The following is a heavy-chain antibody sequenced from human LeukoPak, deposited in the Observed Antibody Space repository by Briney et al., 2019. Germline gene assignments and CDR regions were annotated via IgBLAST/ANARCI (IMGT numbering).Heavy chain of an antibody. CDR2: INHSGST. V-gene: IGHV4-34*01. CDR3: AREGGYCSGGSCYSAFDY. D-gene: IGHD2-15*01. J-gene: IGHJ4*02. Sequence: PSETLSLTCAVYGGSFSGYYWSWIRQPPGKGLEWIGEINHSGSTNYNPSLKSRVTISVDTSKNQFSLKLSSVTAADTAVYYCAREGGYCSGGSCYSAFDYWGQGTLVTVSS. CDR1: GGSFSGYY.